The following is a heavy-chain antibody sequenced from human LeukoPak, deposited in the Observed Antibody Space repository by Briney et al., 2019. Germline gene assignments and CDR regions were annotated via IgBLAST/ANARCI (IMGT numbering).Heavy chain of an antibody. Sequence: SETLSLTCTVSDGSISNHYWSWIRQPPGKGLEWIGNISYSGSTKYNPSLKSRVVMSVDTSKNQFSLKLSSVTAADTAVYYCARASGSYLGANAFDIWGQGTMVTVSS. CDR3: ARASGSYLGANAFDI. D-gene: IGHD1-26*01. V-gene: IGHV4-59*11. CDR2: ISYSGST. CDR1: DGSISNHY. J-gene: IGHJ3*02.